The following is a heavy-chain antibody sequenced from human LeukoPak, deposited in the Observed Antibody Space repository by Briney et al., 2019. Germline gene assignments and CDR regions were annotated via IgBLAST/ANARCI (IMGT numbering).Heavy chain of an antibody. Sequence: GGSLRLSCAASGFTFSSYTMNWVRQAPGKGLEWVSYIATSSGPIYYADSVKGRFTISRDNAKNSLYLQMNSQRAEDTAVYYCAREGTGSRYFDLWGRGTLVTVSS. D-gene: IGHD3-10*01. V-gene: IGHV3-48*04. CDR3: AREGTGSRYFDL. J-gene: IGHJ2*01. CDR2: IATSSGPI. CDR1: GFTFSSYT.